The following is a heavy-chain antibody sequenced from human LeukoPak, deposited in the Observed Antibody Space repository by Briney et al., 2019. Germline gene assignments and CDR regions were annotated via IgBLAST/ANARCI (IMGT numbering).Heavy chain of an antibody. CDR2: IRHDGSET. V-gene: IGHV3-7*01. CDR3: ARDETYDYESNGYLDF. CDR1: GFTFSNAW. D-gene: IGHD3-22*01. Sequence: PGGSLRLSCAASGFTFSNAWMSWVRQAPGKGLEWVANIRHDGSETYYVDSLRGRFTISRDNAKNLVYLQMSSLRAEDTAIYYSARDETYDYESNGYLDFWGQGTVVTVSS. J-gene: IGHJ4*02.